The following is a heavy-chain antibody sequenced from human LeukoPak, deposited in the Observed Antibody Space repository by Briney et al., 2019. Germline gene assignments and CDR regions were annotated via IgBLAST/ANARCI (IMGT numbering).Heavy chain of an antibody. J-gene: IGHJ3*02. CDR2: ISYDGSNK. Sequence: GGSLRLSCAASGFTFSSYGMHWVRQAPGKGLEWVAVISYDGSNKYYADSVKGRFTISRDNSKNTLYLQMNSLRAEDTAVYYCAKPFRGYSYGHDAFDIWGQGTMVTVSS. V-gene: IGHV3-30*18. CDR1: GFTFSSYG. CDR3: AKPFRGYSYGHDAFDI. D-gene: IGHD5-18*01.